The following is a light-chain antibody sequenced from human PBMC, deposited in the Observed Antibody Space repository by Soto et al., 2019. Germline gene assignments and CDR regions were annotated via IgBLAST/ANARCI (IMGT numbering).Light chain of an antibody. CDR3: KQRSTWPPIA. CDR1: QSVSSY. CDR2: GAS. V-gene: IGKV3-11*01. Sequence: KCLATLKSVPRGSPGLFCKTSQSVSSYLAWYQQKPGQAPRLLIYGASNRATGIPDRFSGCGCGTGFTLSICSLEPADFAVYCCKQRSTWPPIAFRRGTRLEIK. J-gene: IGKJ5*01.